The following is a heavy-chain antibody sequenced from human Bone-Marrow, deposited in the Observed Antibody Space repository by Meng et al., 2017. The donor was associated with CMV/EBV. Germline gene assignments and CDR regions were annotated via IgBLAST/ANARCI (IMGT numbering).Heavy chain of an antibody. CDR1: GFTFSSYE. CDR3: AKDQLRFLEWLTSGTYGMDV. D-gene: IGHD3-3*01. CDR2: IRYDGSNK. V-gene: IGHV3-30*02. Sequence: GESLKISCAASGFTFSSYEMNWVRQAPGKGLEWVAFIRYDGSNKYYADSVKGRFTISRDNSKNTLYLQMNSLRAEDTAVYYCAKDQLRFLEWLTSGTYGMDVWGQGTTVTVSS. J-gene: IGHJ6*02.